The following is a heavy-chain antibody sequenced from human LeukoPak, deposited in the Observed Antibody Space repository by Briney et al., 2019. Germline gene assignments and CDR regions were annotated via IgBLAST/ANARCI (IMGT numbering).Heavy chain of an antibody. Sequence: GGSLRLSCAASGFTFSNAWMSWVRQAPGKGLEWVANIKQDGSEKYYVDSVKGRFTISRDNAKNSLYLQMNSLRAEDTAVYYCASALAGARNAFDIWGQGTMVTVSS. V-gene: IGHV3-7*01. D-gene: IGHD6-19*01. CDR3: ASALAGARNAFDI. CDR1: GFTFSNAW. CDR2: IKQDGSEK. J-gene: IGHJ3*02.